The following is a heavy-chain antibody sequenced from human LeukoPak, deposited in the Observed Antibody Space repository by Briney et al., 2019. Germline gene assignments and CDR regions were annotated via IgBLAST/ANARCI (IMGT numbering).Heavy chain of an antibody. CDR1: GVTFSSYV. J-gene: IGHJ3*02. V-gene: IGHV3-23*01. CDR3: VQEGPRDLAFDI. CDR2: ISGSGGGT. D-gene: IGHD5-24*01. Sequence: PGGSLRLSCEASGVTFSSYVVSWVRQAPGKGPEWVSGISGSGGGTYYADAVKGRFAISRDNSKNTLYLQMNSLRAEDTAVYYCVQEGPRDLAFDIWGQGTKVTVSS.